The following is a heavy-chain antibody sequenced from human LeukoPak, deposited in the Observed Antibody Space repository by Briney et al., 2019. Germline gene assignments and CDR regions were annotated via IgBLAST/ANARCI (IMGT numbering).Heavy chain of an antibody. J-gene: IGHJ4*02. CDR2: ISYDGSNK. D-gene: IGHD5-18*01. CDR1: GFTFSTYT. V-gene: IGHV3-30*04. Sequence: PGGSLRLSCAASGFTFSTYTMHCVRQAPGKGLEWVAVISYDGSNKYSADSVKGRFTISRDNSKNTLYLQMDSLRAEDTAVYYCAKDSGSVRGDSYGYDFDYWGQGTLVTVSS. CDR3: AKDSGSVRGDSYGYDFDY.